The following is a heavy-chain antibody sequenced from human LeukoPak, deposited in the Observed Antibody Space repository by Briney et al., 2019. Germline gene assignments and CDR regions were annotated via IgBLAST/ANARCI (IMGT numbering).Heavy chain of an antibody. J-gene: IGHJ1*01. Sequence: GGSLRLSCAASGFTFSSYWMSWVRQAPGKGREWVANIKQDGSEKYYMDSVKGRFTISRDISKNTLYLQMGSLRLEDMAVYYCARVDSGSACASWGQGILVTVSS. V-gene: IGHV3-7*01. CDR3: ARVDSGSACAS. CDR1: GFTFSSYW. CDR2: IKQDGSEK. D-gene: IGHD6-19*01.